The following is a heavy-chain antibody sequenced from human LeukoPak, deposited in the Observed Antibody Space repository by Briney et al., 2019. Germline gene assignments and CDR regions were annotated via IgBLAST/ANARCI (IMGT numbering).Heavy chain of an antibody. V-gene: IGHV3-48*04. CDR2: ISSSSSTI. Sequence: RSGGSLRLSCAASGFTFSSYSMNWVRQAPGKGLEWVSYISSSSSTIYYADSVKGRFTISRDNAKNTLNLQMNSLRAEDTAVYYCAKGSAAAGTIYTFDIWGQGTMVTVSS. CDR1: GFTFSSYS. J-gene: IGHJ3*02. D-gene: IGHD6-13*01. CDR3: AKGSAAAGTIYTFDI.